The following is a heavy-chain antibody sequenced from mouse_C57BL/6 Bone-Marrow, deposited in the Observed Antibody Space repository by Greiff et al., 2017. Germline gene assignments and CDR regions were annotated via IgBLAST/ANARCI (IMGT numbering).Heavy chain of an antibody. CDR2: IYRGGGDT. J-gene: IGHJ1*03. V-gene: IGHV1-80*01. CDR3: ARKNYGGREDWYFDV. Sequence: QVQLLQSGAELVKPGDSVKISCKASGYAFSSYWMNWVKQRPGKGLEWIGQIYRGGGDTNYNGKFKGKATLTADKSSSTVYMQLSSLTSEDSAVNFCARKNYGGREDWYFDVWGTGTTGTVSS. CDR1: GYAFSSYW. D-gene: IGHD1-2*01.